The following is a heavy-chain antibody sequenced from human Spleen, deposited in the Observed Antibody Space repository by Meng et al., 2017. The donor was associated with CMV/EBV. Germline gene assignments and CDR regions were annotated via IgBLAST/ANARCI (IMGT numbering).Heavy chain of an antibody. Sequence: CKASGGTFSSSAISWVRQAPGQGLEWMGGIIPIFGAANYAQKFQGRVTITTDDSTNTTYMELSSLRSDDTAVYYCASPTVGNRFDPWGQGTLVTVSS. D-gene: IGHD4-23*01. V-gene: IGHV1-69*05. J-gene: IGHJ5*02. CDR2: IIPIFGAA. CDR1: GGTFSSSA. CDR3: ASPTVGNRFDP.